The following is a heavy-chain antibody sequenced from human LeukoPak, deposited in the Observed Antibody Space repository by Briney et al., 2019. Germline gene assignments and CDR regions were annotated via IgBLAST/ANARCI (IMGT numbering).Heavy chain of an antibody. V-gene: IGHV3-30*02. J-gene: IGHJ4*02. CDR2: IQYDDSEK. Sequence: GGSLRLSCAASGFTFSTSGMRWVRQAPGKGLEWVAFIQYDDSEKYYADSVKGRFTISRDNSKNTLYLQMNSLRAEDTAVYYCAKDAAAGVIDYWGQGTLVTVSS. CDR3: AKDAAAGVIDY. CDR1: GFTFSTSG. D-gene: IGHD6-13*01.